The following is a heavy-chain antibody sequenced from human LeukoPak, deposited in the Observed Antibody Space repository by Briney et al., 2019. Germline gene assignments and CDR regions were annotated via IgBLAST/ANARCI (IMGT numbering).Heavy chain of an antibody. V-gene: IGHV3-21*01. J-gene: IGHJ4*02. CDR3: ATETIGRHYDY. Sequence: GGSLRLSCAASGFSFSSSGINWVRQAPGKGLEWVSSIGSTGTDRYYADSVKGRFTISRDNAKNSLYLQMNSLRAEDTAVYHCATETIGRHYDYWGQGTLLTVSS. CDR1: GFSFSSSG. D-gene: IGHD1-14*01. CDR2: IGSTGTDR.